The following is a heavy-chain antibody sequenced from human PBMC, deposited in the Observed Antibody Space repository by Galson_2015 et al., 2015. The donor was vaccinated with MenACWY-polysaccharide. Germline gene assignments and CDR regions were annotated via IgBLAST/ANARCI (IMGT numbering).Heavy chain of an antibody. CDR2: IWYDESDE. V-gene: IGHV3-33*01. CDR1: GFTFSNYG. CDR3: GRADRNDGGRALDI. Sequence: SLRLSCAASGFTFSNYGMHWVRQAPGKGLEWMAVIWYDESDEYYVDSVKGRFTISRDNSKNALYLQMNGLRAEDTAVYYCGRADRNDGGRALDIWGQGTMVTVSS. D-gene: IGHD1-1*01. J-gene: IGHJ3*02.